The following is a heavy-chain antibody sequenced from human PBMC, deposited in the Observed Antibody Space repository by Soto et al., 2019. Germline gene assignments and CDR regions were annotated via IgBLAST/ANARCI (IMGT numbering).Heavy chain of an antibody. CDR2: VFFSGST. CDR3: ARLRIATNNYKWFDP. J-gene: IGHJ5*02. D-gene: IGHD2-21*01. Sequence: SETLSLTCTVSGASVGSGSFYWSWIRQPPGKGLEWIGYVFFSGSTNYNPSLKSRVTISIDTSKNQFSLKLISVTAADTAVYYCARLRIATNNYKWFDPWGQGTLVTVSS. V-gene: IGHV4-61*01. CDR1: GASVGSGSFY.